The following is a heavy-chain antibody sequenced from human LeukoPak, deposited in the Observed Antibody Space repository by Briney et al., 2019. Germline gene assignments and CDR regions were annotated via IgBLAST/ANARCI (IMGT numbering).Heavy chain of an antibody. J-gene: IGHJ5*02. V-gene: IGHV4-59*01. CDR1: GGSISSYY. CDR3: ARAETQYYDFWSGYHNWFDP. D-gene: IGHD3-3*01. Sequence: PSETLSLTCTVSGGSISSYYWSWIRQPPGKGLEWVGYIYYSGRTNYNPSLKSRITILVDTSKNQFSLKLSSVTAADTAVYYCARAETQYYDFWSGYHNWFDPWGQGTLVTVSS. CDR2: IYYSGRT.